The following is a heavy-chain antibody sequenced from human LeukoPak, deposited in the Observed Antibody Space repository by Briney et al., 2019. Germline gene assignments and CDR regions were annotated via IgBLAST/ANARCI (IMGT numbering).Heavy chain of an antibody. CDR3: AKEGGAATLFDY. D-gene: IGHD1-26*01. Sequence: PGRSLRLSCAASGFTFSSYGMHWVRQAPGKGLEWVAVISYDGSNKYYADSVKGRFTISRDNSKNTLYLQMNSLRAEDTAVYYCAKEGGAATLFDYWGQGTLVTVSS. CDR2: ISYDGSNK. CDR1: GFTFSSYG. V-gene: IGHV3-30*18. J-gene: IGHJ4*02.